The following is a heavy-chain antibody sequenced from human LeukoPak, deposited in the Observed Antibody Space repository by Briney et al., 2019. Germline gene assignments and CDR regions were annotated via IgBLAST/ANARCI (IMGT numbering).Heavy chain of an antibody. D-gene: IGHD6-19*01. J-gene: IGHJ4*02. CDR1: GFTFSNFA. CDR3: VNQISGWVY. CDR2: ISQNGECT. Sequence: GGSQRLSCSASGFTFSNFAMHWVRQAPGKGLEYVSAISQNGECTYYADSVKGRFTISRDNSKNTLYLQMSSLRTEDTAVYYCVNQISGWVYWGQGTLVPVSS. V-gene: IGHV3-64D*06.